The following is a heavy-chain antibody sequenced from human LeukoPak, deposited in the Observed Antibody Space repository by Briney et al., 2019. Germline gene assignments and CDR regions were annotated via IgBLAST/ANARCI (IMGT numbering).Heavy chain of an antibody. J-gene: IGHJ4*02. CDR3: AKRTLIVVVVAADFDY. V-gene: IGHV3-23*01. CDR1: GFTFSSDA. D-gene: IGHD2-15*01. CDR2: ISGGGGST. Sequence: GRSLRLSCAASGFTFSSDAMSWVRPAPGKGLGWVSAISGGGGSTYSADSVKGRFTISRDNSKNTLYLEMNSLRAEDTAVYYCAKRTLIVVVVAADFDYWGQGTLVTVSS.